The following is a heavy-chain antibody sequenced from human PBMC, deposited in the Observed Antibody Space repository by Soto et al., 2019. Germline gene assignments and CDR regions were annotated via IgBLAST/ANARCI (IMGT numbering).Heavy chain of an antibody. D-gene: IGHD3-9*01. CDR3: ARVRWLSEYDILTGYYIFDQ. Sequence: LSLTCAVSGGSISSSNWWSWVRQPPGKGLEWIGEIYHSGSTNYNPSLKSRVTISVDKSKNQFSLKLTSVTAADTAVYYCARVRWLSEYDILTGYYIFDQWGRGTLVTVSS. J-gene: IGHJ4*02. CDR1: GGSISSSNW. V-gene: IGHV4-4*02. CDR2: IYHSGST.